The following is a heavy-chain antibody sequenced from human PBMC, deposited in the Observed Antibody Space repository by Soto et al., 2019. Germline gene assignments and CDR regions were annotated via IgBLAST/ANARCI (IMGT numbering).Heavy chain of an antibody. CDR3: ARGLITGSHYSGGWYYFDS. CDR1: GESFSGYI. J-gene: IGHJ4*02. V-gene: IGHV4-34*01. Sequence: QVQLQQSGAGLLKPSETLSLTCAVYGESFSGYIWTWIRQTPGKGLQWLGQINHSGSASYNPSLKSRVTISVHTSNSQFSLELSSVPAADTAVYYCARGLITGSHYSGGWYYFDSWGQGTQVTVSS. CDR2: INHSGSA. D-gene: IGHD6-19*01.